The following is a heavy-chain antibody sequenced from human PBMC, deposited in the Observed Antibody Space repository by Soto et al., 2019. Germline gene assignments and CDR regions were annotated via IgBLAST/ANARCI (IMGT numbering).Heavy chain of an antibody. CDR1: GYTFTSYY. CDR2: INPSGGST. J-gene: IGHJ5*02. Sequence: ASVKVSCKASGYTFTSYYIHWVRQAPGQGLEWMGIINPSGGSTSYAQKFQGRVTMTTDTSTSTAYMELRSLRSDDTAVYYCARAKGITIFGVVTLYNWFDPWGQGTLVTVSS. D-gene: IGHD3-3*01. CDR3: ARAKGITIFGVVTLYNWFDP. V-gene: IGHV1-46*01.